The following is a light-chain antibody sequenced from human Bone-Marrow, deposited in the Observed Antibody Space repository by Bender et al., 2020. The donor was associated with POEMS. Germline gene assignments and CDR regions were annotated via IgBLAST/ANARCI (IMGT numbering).Light chain of an antibody. Sequence: ELKQPPSVSVAPGQTARISCGGNNIGTKTVHWYQQKPGQAPVVVVYDDSDRPSGIPERFSGSNSGNTATLTISGTQATDEADYYCQAWDIHTGIFGTGTKVTVL. V-gene: IGLV3-21*02. CDR3: QAWDIHTGI. CDR2: DDS. J-gene: IGLJ1*01. CDR1: NIGTKT.